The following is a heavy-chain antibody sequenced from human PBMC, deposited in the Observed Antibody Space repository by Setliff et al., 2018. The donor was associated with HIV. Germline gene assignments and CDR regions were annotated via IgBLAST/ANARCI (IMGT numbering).Heavy chain of an antibody. J-gene: IGHJ4*02. V-gene: IGHV4-59*08. CDR3: ARVGWDYYDSSGVGEFDY. CDR1: GGSVNVDY. D-gene: IGHD3-22*01. CDR2: IHDSGTT. Sequence: SETLSLTCTVSGGSVNVDYWSWLRQPPGKALEWIAWIHDSGTTNYNPSLKSRVTISRDTSKNQFSLKLSSVTAADTAVYYCARVGWDYYDSSGVGEFDYWGQGTLVTVS.